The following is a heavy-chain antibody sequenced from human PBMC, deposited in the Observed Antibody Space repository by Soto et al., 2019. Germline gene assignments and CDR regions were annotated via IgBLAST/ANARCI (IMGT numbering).Heavy chain of an antibody. D-gene: IGHD3-9*01. V-gene: IGHV3-23*01. CDR2: ISGSGGST. J-gene: IGHJ6*03. CDR1: GFTFSSYA. CDR3: AKEGRYFDWLLYGTYYYYDMDV. Sequence: GGSLRLSCAASGFTFSSYAMSWVRQAPGKGLEWVSAISGSGGSTYYADSVKGRFTISRDNSKNTLYLQMNSLRAEDTAVYYCAKEGRYFDWLLYGTYYYYDMDVWGKGTTVTVSS.